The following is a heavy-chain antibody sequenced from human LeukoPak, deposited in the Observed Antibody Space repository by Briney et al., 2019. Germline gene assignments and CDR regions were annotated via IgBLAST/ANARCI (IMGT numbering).Heavy chain of an antibody. D-gene: IGHD2-2*02. CDR3: ARRSRYCSSTSCYNWFDY. Sequence: SETLSLTCTVSGYSISSGYYWGWIRQPPGKGLEWIGSIYHSGSTYYNPSLKSRVTISVDTSKNQFSLKLSSVTAADTAVYYCARRSRYCSSTSCYNWFDYWGQGTLVTVSS. CDR2: IYHSGST. V-gene: IGHV4-38-2*02. J-gene: IGHJ4*02. CDR1: GYSISSGYY.